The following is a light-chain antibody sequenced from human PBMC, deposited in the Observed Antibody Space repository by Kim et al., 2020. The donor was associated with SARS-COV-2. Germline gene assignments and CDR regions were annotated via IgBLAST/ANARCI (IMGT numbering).Light chain of an antibody. CDR2: WAS. CDR1: QSVLFSSNNKNY. Sequence: DIVMTQSPDSLAVSLGERATINCKSSQSVLFSSNNKNYLAWYQHKPGQPPKLLVYWASTRESGVPDRFSDSGSGTDFTLTISSLQAEDVALYYCQQFYSNPFTFGGGTKVDIK. V-gene: IGKV4-1*01. CDR3: QQFYSNPFT. J-gene: IGKJ4*01.